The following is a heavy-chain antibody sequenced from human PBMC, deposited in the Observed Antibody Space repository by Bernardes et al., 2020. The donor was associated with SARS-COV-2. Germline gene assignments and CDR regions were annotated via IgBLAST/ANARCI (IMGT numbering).Heavy chain of an antibody. Sequence: GGSLRLSCAASGFTVRSTYLSWVRQAPGKGLAWVSVIYSGGSTYYADSVKGRFTISRDNSKNTLYLQMNSLRAEDTAVYYCARDCSSTSCYLPLYWGQGTLVTGSA. D-gene: IGHD2-2*01. J-gene: IGHJ4*02. CDR3: ARDCSSTSCYLPLY. V-gene: IGHV3-66*01. CDR2: IYSGGST. CDR1: GFTVRSTY.